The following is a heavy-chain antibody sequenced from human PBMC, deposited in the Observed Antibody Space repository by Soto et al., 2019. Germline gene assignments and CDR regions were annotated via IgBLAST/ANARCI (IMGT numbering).Heavy chain of an antibody. V-gene: IGHV4-59*01. J-gene: IGHJ5*02. CDR3: AIIGSIANWFDP. Sequence: PSETLSLTCTVSGASINNYYWSWIRQSPGKGLEWIGYIYYSGGTNYNPSLKGRVTISVDTSKNQFSLNLSSVTAADTAVYYCAIIGSIANWFDPWGQGTLVTVSS. CDR2: IYYSGGT. CDR1: GASINNYY. D-gene: IGHD6-6*01.